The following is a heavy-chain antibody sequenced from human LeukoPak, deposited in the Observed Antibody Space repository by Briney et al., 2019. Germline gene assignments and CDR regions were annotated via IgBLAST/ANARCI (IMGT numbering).Heavy chain of an antibody. CDR3: VRQQTPHGNFDY. CDR2: ISSSSSYI. V-gene: IGHV3-21*01. CDR1: GFTFSSYS. Sequence: GGSLRLSCAASGFTFSSYSMNWVRQAPGKGLEWVSSISSSSSYIYYADSVKGRFTISRDNAKNSLYLQMNSLRAEDTAVYYCVRQQTPHGNFDYWGQGTLVTVSS. J-gene: IGHJ4*02. D-gene: IGHD1-26*01.